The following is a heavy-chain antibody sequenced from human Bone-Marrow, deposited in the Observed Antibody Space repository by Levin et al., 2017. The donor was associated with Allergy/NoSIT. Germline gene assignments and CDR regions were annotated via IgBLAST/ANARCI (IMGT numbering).Heavy chain of an antibody. CDR2: ISGSGGST. D-gene: IGHD4-17*01. J-gene: IGHJ6*02. CDR3: AKYYYGDYGYYYGMDV. Sequence: GGSLRLSCAASGFTFSSYAMSWVRQAPGKGLEWVSAISGSGGSTYYADSVKGRFTISRDNSKNTLYLQMNSLRAEDTAVYYCAKYYYGDYGYYYGMDVWGQGTTVTVSS. CDR1: GFTFSSYA. V-gene: IGHV3-23*01.